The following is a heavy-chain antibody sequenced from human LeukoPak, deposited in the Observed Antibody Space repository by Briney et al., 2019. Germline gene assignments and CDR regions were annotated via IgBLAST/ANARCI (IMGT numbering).Heavy chain of an antibody. Sequence: GESLKISCKGSGYSFTSHWISWVRQMPGKGLVWMGRIDPSDSYTNYSPSFQGHVTISADKSISTAYLQWSSLKASDTAMYYCARQMDFWSGYYNWFDPWGQGTLVTVSS. CDR3: ARQMDFWSGYYNWFDP. D-gene: IGHD3-3*01. V-gene: IGHV5-10-1*01. J-gene: IGHJ5*02. CDR2: IDPSDSYT. CDR1: GYSFTSHW.